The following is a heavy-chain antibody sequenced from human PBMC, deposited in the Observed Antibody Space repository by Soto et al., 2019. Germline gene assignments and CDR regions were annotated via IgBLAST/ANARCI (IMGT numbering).Heavy chain of an antibody. Sequence: EVQLLESGGGLVQPGGSLRLSCAASGFTFSSYAMSWVRQAPGKGLEWVSAISGSGGSTYYADSVKGRFTISRDNSKNTLYLQMNSLRAEVTAVYYCAKDQAADLDAFDIWGQGTMVTVSS. CDR1: GFTFSSYA. CDR3: AKDQAADLDAFDI. CDR2: ISGSGGST. V-gene: IGHV3-23*01. J-gene: IGHJ3*02.